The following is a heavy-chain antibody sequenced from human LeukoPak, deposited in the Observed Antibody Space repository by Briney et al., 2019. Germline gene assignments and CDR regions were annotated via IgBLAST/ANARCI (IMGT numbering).Heavy chain of an antibody. CDR1: GGSFSGYY. CDR2: IYHSEST. V-gene: IGHV4-34*01. CDR3: ARDSAKLGYFDY. J-gene: IGHJ4*02. D-gene: IGHD3-16*01. Sequence: SETLSLTCAVYGGSFSGYYWSWIRQPPGKGLEWIGSIYHSESTYYNPSLKSRVTISVDTSKNQFSLKLSSVTAADTAVYYCARDSAKLGYFDYWGQGTLVTVSS.